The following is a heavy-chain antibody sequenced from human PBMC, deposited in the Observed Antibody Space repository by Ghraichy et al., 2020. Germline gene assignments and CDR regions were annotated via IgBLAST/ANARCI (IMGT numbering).Heavy chain of an antibody. V-gene: IGHV3-33*01. CDR3: ARNWNGVDV. D-gene: IGHD3-3*01. CDR2: LLKGGINN. J-gene: IGHJ6*02. Sequence: GESLNISCAASGFTFSNYAIHWVRQAPGKGLEWVAVLLKGGINNYYADSVKGRFTTSRDNSKNTLFLPMDSLRVEDTAVYYCARNWNGVDVWGQGTTVTVS. CDR1: GFTFSNYA.